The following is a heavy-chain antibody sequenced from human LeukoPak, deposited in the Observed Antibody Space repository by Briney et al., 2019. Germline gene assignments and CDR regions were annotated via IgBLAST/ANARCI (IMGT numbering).Heavy chain of an antibody. J-gene: IGHJ3*02. CDR3: VRAVSGTLGGAFDI. D-gene: IGHD1-7*01. CDR2: INPNSGVT. V-gene: IGHV1-2*02. Sequence: GASVKVSCKASGYTFIDYFIHWMRQTPGQGLEWLGWINPNSGVTRCAQKFQDRVTMTRDTAAYMELSSLKSDDTAVYYCVRAVSGTLGGAFDIWGQGTAVTVSS. CDR1: GYTFIDYF.